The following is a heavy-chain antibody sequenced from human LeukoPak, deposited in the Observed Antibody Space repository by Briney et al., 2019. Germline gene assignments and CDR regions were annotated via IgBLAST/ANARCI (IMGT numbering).Heavy chain of an antibody. Sequence: SETLSLTCTVSGGSISSSTLYWGWIRQPPGKGLEWIGSIYSYGSTYYNPSLKSRVTMSVDTSKNQFSLKLSSVTAADTAVYYCARGYCSGGSCYYFDYWGQGTLVTVSS. D-gene: IGHD2-15*01. CDR3: ARGYCSGGSCYYFDY. CDR1: GGSISSSTLY. CDR2: IYSYGST. V-gene: IGHV4-39*07. J-gene: IGHJ4*02.